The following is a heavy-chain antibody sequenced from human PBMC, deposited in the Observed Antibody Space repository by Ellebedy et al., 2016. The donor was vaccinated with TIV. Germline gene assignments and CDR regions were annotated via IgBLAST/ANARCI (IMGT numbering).Heavy chain of an antibody. Sequence: MPSETLSLTCTVSGGSISSYYWSWVRQPPGKRLEWIGYIYYSGSTNYNPSLKSRVTISVDTSKNQFSLKLSSVTAADTAVYYCAREYLGGYNWTIFDYWGQGTLVTVSS. CDR2: IYYSGST. V-gene: IGHV4-59*01. D-gene: IGHD5-24*01. CDR1: GGSISSYY. CDR3: AREYLGGYNWTIFDY. J-gene: IGHJ4*02.